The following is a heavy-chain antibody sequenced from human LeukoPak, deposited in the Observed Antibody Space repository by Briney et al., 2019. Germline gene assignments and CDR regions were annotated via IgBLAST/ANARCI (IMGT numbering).Heavy chain of an antibody. J-gene: IGHJ4*02. V-gene: IGHV1-2*02. CDR3: ARRGITMVRGAQPFDY. CDR1: GYTFTGYY. Sequence: ASVKVSCKASGYTFTGYYMHWVRQAPGQGLEWMGWINPNSGGTNYAQKFQGRVTMTRDTSISTAYMELSRLRSDDTAVYYCARRGITMVRGAQPFDYWGQGTLVTVSS. D-gene: IGHD3-10*01. CDR2: INPNSGGT.